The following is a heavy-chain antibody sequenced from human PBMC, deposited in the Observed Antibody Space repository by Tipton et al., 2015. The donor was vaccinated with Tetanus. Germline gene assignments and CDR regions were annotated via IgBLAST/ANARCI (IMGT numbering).Heavy chain of an antibody. V-gene: IGHV4-31*02. Sequence: LRLSCTVSGGSVRSGDYSWNWIRQPPGKGLEWLAYVYYSGSTFYNPSLKSRVTISVDTSNNQFSLRLSSVTAADTAVYYCARDQGGGRVARLNWFGPWGQGTLVTVSS. CDR3: ARDQGGGRVARLNWFGP. CDR2: VYYSGST. J-gene: IGHJ5*02. D-gene: IGHD3-16*01. CDR1: GGSVRSGDYS.